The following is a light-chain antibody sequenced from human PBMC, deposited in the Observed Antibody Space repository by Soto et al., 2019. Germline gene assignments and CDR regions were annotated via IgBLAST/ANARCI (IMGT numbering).Light chain of an antibody. J-gene: IGLJ1*01. CDR2: GNS. CDR1: SSNIGAGFD. Sequence: QSVLRHPRSVSWAPGQRVTISCTGSSSNIGAGFDVHWYQQLPGTAPKLLIYGNSNRPSGVPDRFSGSRSGTSASLAITGLQAEDEADYYCQSYDSSLTGSKVFGSGTKVTVL. CDR3: QSYDSSLTGSKV. V-gene: IGLV1-40*01.